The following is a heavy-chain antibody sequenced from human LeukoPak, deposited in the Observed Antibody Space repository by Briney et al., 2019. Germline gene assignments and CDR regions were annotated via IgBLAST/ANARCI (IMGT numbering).Heavy chain of an antibody. D-gene: IGHD3-10*01. V-gene: IGHV3-30*02. CDR2: IRYDGSNK. CDR1: GFTFSSYG. Sequence: GGSLRLSCAASGFTFSSYGMHWVRQAPGKGLEWVAFIRYDGSNKYYADSVKGRFTISRDNSKNTLYLQMNSLRAEDTAVYYCAKEPHPLWFGEGGVDYWGQGTLVTVSS. J-gene: IGHJ4*02. CDR3: AKEPHPLWFGEGGVDY.